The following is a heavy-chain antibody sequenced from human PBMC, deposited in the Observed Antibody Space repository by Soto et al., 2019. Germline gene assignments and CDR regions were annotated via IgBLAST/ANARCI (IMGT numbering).Heavy chain of an antibody. Sequence: PGGSLRLSCAASGFTFSSYSMNWVRQAPGKGLEWVAVISYDGSNKYYADSVKGRFTISRDNSKNTLYLQMNSLRAEDTAVYYCAKDRRKVVVAAPFDYWGQGTLVTVSS. CDR1: GFTFSSYS. D-gene: IGHD2-15*01. CDR3: AKDRRKVVVAAPFDY. V-gene: IGHV3-30*18. CDR2: ISYDGSNK. J-gene: IGHJ4*02.